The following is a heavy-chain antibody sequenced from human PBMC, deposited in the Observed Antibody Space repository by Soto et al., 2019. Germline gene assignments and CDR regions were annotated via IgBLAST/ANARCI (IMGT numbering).Heavy chain of an antibody. V-gene: IGHV3-11*01. CDR1: GFTFSDYY. CDR2: ISSSGSII. D-gene: IGHD3-22*01. Sequence: QVQLVESGGGLVKPGGSLRLYCAASGFTFSDYYMSWIRQAPGKGLEWVSYISSSGSIIYYADSVKGRFTISRDNAKNLLYLQMNTLRVEDTAVYYCARDQGYYDSSGYFDFWGQGTLVTVSS. CDR3: ARDQGYYDSSGYFDF. J-gene: IGHJ4*02.